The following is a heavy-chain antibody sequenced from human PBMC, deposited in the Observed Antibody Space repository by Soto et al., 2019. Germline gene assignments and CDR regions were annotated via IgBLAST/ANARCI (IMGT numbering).Heavy chain of an antibody. CDR2: ISYDGSNK. V-gene: IGHV3-30*18. CDR3: AKNRRRWLQLGGYFDY. J-gene: IGHJ4*02. CDR1: GFTFSSYG. Sequence: QVQLVESGGGVVQPGRSLRLSCAASGFTFSSYGMHWVRQAPGKGLEWVAVISYDGSNKYYADSVKGRFTISRDNSKNTLYLQMNSLRAEDTAVYYCAKNRRRWLQLGGYFDYWGQGTLVTVSS. D-gene: IGHD5-12*01.